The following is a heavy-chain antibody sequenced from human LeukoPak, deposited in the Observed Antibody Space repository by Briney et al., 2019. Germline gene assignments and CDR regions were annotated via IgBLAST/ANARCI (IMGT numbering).Heavy chain of an antibody. V-gene: IGHV3-33*01. J-gene: IGHJ5*02. CDR2: IWYDGSNK. CDR1: GFTFSSYG. Sequence: GGSLRLSCAASGFTFSSYGMHWVRQAPGKGLEWVAVIWYDGSNKYYADSVKGRFTISRDNSKNTLYLQMNSLRAEDTAVYYCARGSPRGYCTNGVCYFDWFDPWGQGTLVTVFS. D-gene: IGHD2-8*01. CDR3: ARGSPRGYCTNGVCYFDWFDP.